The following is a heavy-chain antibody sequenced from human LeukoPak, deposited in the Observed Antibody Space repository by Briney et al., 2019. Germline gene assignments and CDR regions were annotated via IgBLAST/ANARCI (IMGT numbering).Heavy chain of an antibody. CDR3: ARNENSGWGYFDY. D-gene: IGHD5-12*01. J-gene: IGHJ4*02. V-gene: IGHV3-53*01. CDR2: IYSGGST. CDR1: GFIVNSNY. Sequence: GGSLRLSCAASGFIVNSNYMSWVRQAPGKGLEWVSVIYSGGSTYYADSVKGRFTISRDNSKNTLYLQMNSLRAEDTAVYYCARNENSGWGYFDYWGQGTLVTVSS.